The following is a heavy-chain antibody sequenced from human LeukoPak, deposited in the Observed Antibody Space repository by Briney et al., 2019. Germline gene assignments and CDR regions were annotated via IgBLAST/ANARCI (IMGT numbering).Heavy chain of an antibody. CDR3: ARDPYCSSTSCSSYYYYGMDV. CDR2: ISYDGSNK. V-gene: IGHV3-30-3*01. D-gene: IGHD2-2*01. CDR1: GFTFSSYA. J-gene: IGHJ6*02. Sequence: GRSLRLSCAASGFTFSSYAMHWVRQAPGKGLEWVAVISYDGSNKYYADSVKGRFTISRDNSKNTPYLQMNSMRAEDTAVYYCARDPYCSSTSCSSYYYYGMDVWGRGTTVTVSS.